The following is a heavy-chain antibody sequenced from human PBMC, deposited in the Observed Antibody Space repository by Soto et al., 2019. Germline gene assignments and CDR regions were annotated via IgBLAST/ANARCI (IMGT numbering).Heavy chain of an antibody. D-gene: IGHD6-6*01. CDR3: TRLVGNRWLDY. J-gene: IGHJ4*02. CDR2: TYYRSRWHN. Sequence: PSQTLSLTCAISGDSVSNIDAVWNWIRQSPSRGLEWLGRTYYRSRWHNEYALSVKSRMTINPDTSRNQFSLQLSSVTPEDTAVYYCTRLVGNRWLDYWGKGTLVTVSS. V-gene: IGHV6-1*01. CDR1: GDSVSNIDAV.